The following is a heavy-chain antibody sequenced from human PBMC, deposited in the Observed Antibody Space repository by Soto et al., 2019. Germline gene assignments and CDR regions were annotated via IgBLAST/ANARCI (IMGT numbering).Heavy chain of an antibody. CDR1: GFTFSSYS. V-gene: IGHV3-48*02. CDR2: ISSSSSTI. D-gene: IGHD4-4*01. J-gene: IGHJ6*02. Sequence: GSLRLSCAASGFTFSSYSMNWVRQAPGKGLEWVSYISSSSSTIYYADSVKGRFTISRDNAKNSLYLQMNSLRDEDTAVYYCARPPATVTLNAYYYYGMDVWGQGTTVTVSS. CDR3: ARPPATVTLNAYYYYGMDV.